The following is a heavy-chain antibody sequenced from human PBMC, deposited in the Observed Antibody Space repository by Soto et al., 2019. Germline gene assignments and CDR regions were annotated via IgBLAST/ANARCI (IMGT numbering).Heavy chain of an antibody. Sequence: ASVKVSCKASGYTFTSYAMHWVRQAPGQRLEWMGWINAGNGNTKYSQKFQGRVTITRDTSAGTAYMELSSLRSEDTAVYYCARDQDCSTTACYGWGKFDYWGQGSLVTVSS. CDR1: GYTFTSYA. CDR3: ARDQDCSTTACYGWGKFDY. V-gene: IGHV1-3*01. D-gene: IGHD2-2*01. CDR2: INAGNGNT. J-gene: IGHJ4*02.